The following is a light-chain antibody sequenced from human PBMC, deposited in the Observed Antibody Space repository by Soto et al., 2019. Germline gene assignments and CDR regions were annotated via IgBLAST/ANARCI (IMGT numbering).Light chain of an antibody. CDR2: NNN. V-gene: IGLV1-40*01. J-gene: IGLJ3*02. Sequence: QSVLTQPPSVSGTPGQRVSISCTGSRSNIGGGYDVHWYLQLPGTAPKLLIYNNNNRPSGVPDRFSGSKSGASASLAITGLQAEDEADYYCQSYDNSLPWVFGGGTKVTVL. CDR3: QSYDNSLPWV. CDR1: RSNIGGGYD.